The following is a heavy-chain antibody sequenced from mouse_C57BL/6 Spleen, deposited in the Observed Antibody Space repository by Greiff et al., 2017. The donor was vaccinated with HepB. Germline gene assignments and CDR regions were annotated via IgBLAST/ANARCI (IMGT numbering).Heavy chain of an antibody. D-gene: IGHD2-4*01. J-gene: IGHJ4*01. CDR1: GYTFTSYG. Sequence: VKLVESGAELARPGASVKVSCKASGYTFTSYGISWVKQRTGQGLEWIGEIYPRSGNTYYNEKFKGKATLTADKSSSTAYMELRSLTSEDSAVYFCARNYYDYDGRGYYYAMDYWGQGTSVTVSS. CDR2: IYPRSGNT. CDR3: ARNYYDYDGRGYYYAMDY. V-gene: IGHV1-81*01.